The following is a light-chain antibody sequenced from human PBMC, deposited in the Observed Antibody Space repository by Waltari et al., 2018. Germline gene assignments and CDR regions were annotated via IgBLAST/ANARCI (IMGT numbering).Light chain of an antibody. Sequence: DLQMTQSPSSLSAFVGDRVTITCRASQGISNSLAWYQQKPGKAPKLLLYAASRWESGVPSRFSGSGSGTDYTLTISSLQPEDCATYYCQQYYSIALNFGGGTKVEIK. CDR3: QQYYSIALN. CDR1: QGISNS. J-gene: IGKJ4*01. CDR2: AAS. V-gene: IGKV1-NL1*01.